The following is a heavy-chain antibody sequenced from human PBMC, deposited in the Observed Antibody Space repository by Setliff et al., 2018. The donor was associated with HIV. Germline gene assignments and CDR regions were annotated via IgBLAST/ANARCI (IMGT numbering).Heavy chain of an antibody. Sequence: SETLSLTCTVSGGSISTSYWNWIRQPPGKGLEWIAYIYISGTTNYNPSLKSRVTISLDTSRNQFSLKLSSVTAADTAVYYCARGGRTYYYDSSGYYRPYYYYMDVWGKGTTVNVSS. J-gene: IGHJ6*03. D-gene: IGHD3-22*01. CDR2: IYISGTT. V-gene: IGHV4-4*09. CDR1: GGSISTSY. CDR3: ARGGRTYYYDSSGYYRPYYYYMDV.